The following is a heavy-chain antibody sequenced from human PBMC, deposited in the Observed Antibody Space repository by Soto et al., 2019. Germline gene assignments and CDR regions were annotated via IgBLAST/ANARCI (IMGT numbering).Heavy chain of an antibody. CDR1: GGTFSSYA. CDR2: IIPIFGTA. J-gene: IGHJ6*02. Sequence: GASVKVSCKASGGTFSSYAISWVRQAPGQGLEWMGGIIPIFGTANYAQKFQGRVTITADESTSTAYMELSSLRSEDTAVYYCARSRGALGYCSGGSCFYGMDVWGQGTTVT. D-gene: IGHD2-15*01. CDR3: ARSRGALGYCSGGSCFYGMDV. V-gene: IGHV1-69*13.